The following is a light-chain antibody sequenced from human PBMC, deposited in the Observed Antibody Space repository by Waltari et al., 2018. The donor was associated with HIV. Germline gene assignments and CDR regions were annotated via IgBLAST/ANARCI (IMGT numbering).Light chain of an antibody. Sequence: DIHLTQSPSFLSASVGDRVSISCRASQGVGRYLAWYQQKLGKAPKLLIYAASALQSGVPSRFSGSGSGTDFTLTISSLQPEDFATYYCQQLNGYPRTFGQGTKVERK. J-gene: IGKJ1*01. V-gene: IGKV1-9*01. CDR1: QGVGRY. CDR2: AAS. CDR3: QQLNGYPRT.